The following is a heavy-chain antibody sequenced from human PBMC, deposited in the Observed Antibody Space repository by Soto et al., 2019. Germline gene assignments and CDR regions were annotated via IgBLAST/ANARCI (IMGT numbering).Heavy chain of an antibody. V-gene: IGHV3-7*01. Sequence: EVQLVESGGGLVQPGGSLRLDCAASGLTFSASYMSWVRQAPGKGLEWVAIINGDGSQQTFVDSVKGRFTISRDNAKNSLFLQMSSLRVEHTAVYYCARDPAHGAMDYWGQGTLVTVSS. J-gene: IGHJ4*02. CDR2: INGDGSQQ. CDR3: ARDPAHGAMDY. CDR1: GLTFSASY. D-gene: IGHD4-17*01.